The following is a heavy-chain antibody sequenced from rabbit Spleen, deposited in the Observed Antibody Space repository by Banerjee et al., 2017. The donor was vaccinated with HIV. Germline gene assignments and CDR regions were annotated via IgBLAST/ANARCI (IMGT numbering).Heavy chain of an antibody. J-gene: IGHJ6*01. D-gene: IGHD1-1*01. CDR2: IYDGSSGNT. CDR1: GFDFSNYG. V-gene: IGHV1S45*01. CDR3: ARDTSTSFSTYGMDL. Sequence: QEQLVESGGGLVQPGGSLKLSCKASGFDFSNYGVSWVRQAPGKGLEWIACIYDGSSGNTYSATWAKGRFTISKTSPTTVTLQMTSLTAADTATYFCARDTSTSFSTYGMDLWGPGTLVTVS.